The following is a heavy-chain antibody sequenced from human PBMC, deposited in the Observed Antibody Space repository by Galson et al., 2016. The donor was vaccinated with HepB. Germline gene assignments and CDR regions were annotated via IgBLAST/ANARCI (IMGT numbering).Heavy chain of an antibody. J-gene: IGHJ4*02. CDR3: ARDVQFRFDY. CDR2: ISANSGNT. CDR1: GYRFPTYG. V-gene: IGHV1-18*04. D-gene: IGHD5-24*01. Sequence: VKVSCKASGYRFPTYGISWVRQAPGQGLEWLGWISANSGNTNYAQKYQDRVTMTRDTTAGTVYMDLRSLRSDDTAVYYCARDVQFRFDYWGQGTLVTVSS.